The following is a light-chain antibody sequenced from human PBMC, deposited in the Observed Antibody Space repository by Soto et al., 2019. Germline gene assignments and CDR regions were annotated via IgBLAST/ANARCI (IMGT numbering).Light chain of an antibody. CDR1: QSVSSN. J-gene: IGKJ4*01. CDR3: QQRSDWPLT. V-gene: IGKV3-11*01. CDR2: GAS. Sequence: EGVLTQSPYTLSLSPGERATLSCRASQSVSSNLAWYQQKPGQAPRLLIYGASTRPIGIPARFSGSGSGTDFTLTISSLEPEDFAVYYCQQRSDWPLTFGGGTKVDI.